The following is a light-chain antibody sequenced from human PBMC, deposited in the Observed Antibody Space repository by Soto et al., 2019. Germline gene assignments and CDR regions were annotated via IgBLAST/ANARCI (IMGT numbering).Light chain of an antibody. CDR2: GAS. CDR1: QSISSSY. J-gene: IGKJ3*01. Sequence: EIVLTQSPGTLSLSPGERATLSCRASQSISSSYLAWYQQKPGQAPSLLFYGASSRATGIPDRFSGSGSGTDFTLTISRLEPEDFAVYYCQQYGSSRFTFGPGTKWISN. V-gene: IGKV3-20*01. CDR3: QQYGSSRFT.